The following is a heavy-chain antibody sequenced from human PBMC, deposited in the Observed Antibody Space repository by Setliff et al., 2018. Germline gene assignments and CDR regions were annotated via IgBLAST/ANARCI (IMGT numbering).Heavy chain of an antibody. CDR1: GFTFSNYR. V-gene: IGHV3-33*08. Sequence: GGSLRLSCAASGFTFSNYRMHWVRQAPGKGLEWVAVIWHDGGNKYHADSVKGRFTISRDNSKNTLYLQMNSLRPEDTAVYYCARPSGTGWPSPSYYFDYWGQGTQVTVSS. J-gene: IGHJ4*02. CDR3: ARPSGTGWPSPSYYFDY. CDR2: IWHDGGNK. D-gene: IGHD6-19*01.